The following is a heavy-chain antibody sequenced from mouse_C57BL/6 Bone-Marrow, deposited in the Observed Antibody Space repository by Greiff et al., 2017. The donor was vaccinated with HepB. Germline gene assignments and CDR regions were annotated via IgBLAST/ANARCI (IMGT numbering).Heavy chain of an antibody. J-gene: IGHJ1*03. CDR3: ARHGSSPHWYFDV. Sequence: DVKLVESGGDLVKPGGSLKLSCAASGFTFSSYGMSWVRQTPDKRLEWVATISSGGSYTYYPDSVKGRITISRDNDKNTLYLQMSSLKSEETAMYYCARHGSSPHWYFDVWGTGTTVTVSS. CDR1: GFTFSSYG. CDR2: ISSGGSYT. V-gene: IGHV5-6*02. D-gene: IGHD1-1*01.